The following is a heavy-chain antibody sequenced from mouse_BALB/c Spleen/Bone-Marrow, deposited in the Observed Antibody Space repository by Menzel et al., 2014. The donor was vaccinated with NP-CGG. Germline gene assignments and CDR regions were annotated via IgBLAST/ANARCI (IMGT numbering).Heavy chain of an antibody. CDR3: ATHIYGYYSDT. CDR2: IDPANGNA. CDR1: GFNIKDTY. Sequence: EVQLVESGAELVKPGASVKLSCTASGFNIKDTYMHWVKQRPEQGLEWIGRIDPANGNAKYDPKFQGKATITADTSSNTPYLRRCTVSSLSTAAYISATHIYGYYSDTWGPNTPLTDSS. D-gene: IGHD1-1*01. J-gene: IGHJ2*01. V-gene: IGHV14-3*02.